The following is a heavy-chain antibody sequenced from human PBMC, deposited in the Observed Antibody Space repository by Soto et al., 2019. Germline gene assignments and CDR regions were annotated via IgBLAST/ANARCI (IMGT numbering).Heavy chain of an antibody. CDR1: GGTFSSYA. CDR3: ARRGRGILTGYFDP. D-gene: IGHD3-9*01. Sequence: SVKVSCKASGGTFSSYAISWVRQAPGQGLEWMGGIIPIFGTANYAQKFQGRVTITADESTSTAYMELSSLRSEDTAVYYCARRGRGILTGYFDPWGQGTLVTVSS. J-gene: IGHJ5*02. CDR2: IIPIFGTA. V-gene: IGHV1-69*13.